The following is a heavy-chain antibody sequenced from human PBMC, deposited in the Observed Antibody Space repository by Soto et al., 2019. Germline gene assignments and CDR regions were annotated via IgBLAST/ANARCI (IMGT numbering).Heavy chain of an antibody. V-gene: IGHV4-39*01. J-gene: IGHJ4*02. D-gene: IGHD6-6*01. Sequence: QLQLQESGPGLVKPSETLSLTCTVSGASVSTSTDYWGWIRQPPGKGLEWIGSIYYSGSTYYNPSLKSRATISVDWSKNQFSLTLNSVAAADTAVYYFARPASGGLVPFDCWGQGTLVTVSS. CDR2: IYYSGST. CDR1: GASVSTSTDY. CDR3: ARPASGGLVPFDC.